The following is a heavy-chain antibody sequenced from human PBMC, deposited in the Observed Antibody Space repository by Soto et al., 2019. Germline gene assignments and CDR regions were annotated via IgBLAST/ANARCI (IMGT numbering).Heavy chain of an antibody. V-gene: IGHV3-30-3*01. CDR2: ISHDGSNK. Sequence: QVQLVESGGGVVQPGRSLRLSCAASGFTFSSYAMHWVRQAPGKGLEWVAVISHDGSNKYYADSVKGRFTISRDNSKNTLYLQMNSLRAEDTAVYYCAREDAAVVGAQNAFDIWGQGTMVTVSS. D-gene: IGHD1-26*01. CDR3: AREDAAVVGAQNAFDI. J-gene: IGHJ3*02. CDR1: GFTFSSYA.